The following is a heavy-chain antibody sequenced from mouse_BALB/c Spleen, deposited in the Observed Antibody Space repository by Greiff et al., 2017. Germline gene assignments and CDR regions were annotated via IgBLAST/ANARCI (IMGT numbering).Heavy chain of an antibody. CDR2: ISDGGSYT. CDR3: AREGWRYDGFAY. CDR1: GFTFSDYY. Sequence: EVKLVESGGGLVKPGGSLKLSCAASGFTFSDYYMYWVRQTPEKRLEWVATISDGGSYTYYPDSVKGRFTISRDNAKNNLYLQMSSLKSEDTAMYYCAREGWRYDGFAYWGQGTLVTVSA. V-gene: IGHV5-4*02. J-gene: IGHJ3*01. D-gene: IGHD2-14*01.